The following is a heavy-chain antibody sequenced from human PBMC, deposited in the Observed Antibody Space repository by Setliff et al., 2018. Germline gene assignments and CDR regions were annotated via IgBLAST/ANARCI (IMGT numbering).Heavy chain of an antibody. CDR3: AGGQPPVRKYYYYMDV. Sequence: SVKVSCKASGGTFSSYVISWVREAPGQGLEWMGGIIPMFGTNYAQKFQGRVTITADESTSTAYMELISLGSEDTAVYYCAGGQPPVRKYYYYMDVWGKGTTVTVSS. CDR1: GGTFSSYV. D-gene: IGHD1-1*01. CDR2: IIPMFGT. V-gene: IGHV1-69*13. J-gene: IGHJ6*03.